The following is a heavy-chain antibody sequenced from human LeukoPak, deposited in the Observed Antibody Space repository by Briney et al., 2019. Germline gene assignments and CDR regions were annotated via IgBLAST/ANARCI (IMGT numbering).Heavy chain of an antibody. CDR3: ASVGKLGYYFDF. V-gene: IGHV4-39*01. D-gene: IGHD7-27*01. CDR2: IYYSGRT. Sequence: SETLSLTCNVSGGSISSSRYYWGWIRQSPGKGLEWIGDIYYSGRTYNKNPSLESRVTISIDTSKSQFSLKLSAVGAADTAIYYCASVGKLGYYFDFWGQGTLVTVSS. J-gene: IGHJ4*02. CDR1: GGSISSSRYY.